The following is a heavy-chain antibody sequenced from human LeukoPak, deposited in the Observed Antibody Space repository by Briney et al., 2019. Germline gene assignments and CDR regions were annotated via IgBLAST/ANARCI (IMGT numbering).Heavy chain of an antibody. CDR1: GYTFTSYG. V-gene: IGHV1-18*01. CDR2: ISAYNGHT. Sequence: ASVKVSCKASGYTFTSYGISWVRQTPGQGLEWMGWISAYNGHTNYVQKLQGRLTMTTDTSTSTAYMELRSLGSDDTAVYYCARELRTPVSIYYFDNWGQGTLVTVSS. D-gene: IGHD5/OR15-5a*01. CDR3: ARELRTPVSIYYFDN. J-gene: IGHJ4*02.